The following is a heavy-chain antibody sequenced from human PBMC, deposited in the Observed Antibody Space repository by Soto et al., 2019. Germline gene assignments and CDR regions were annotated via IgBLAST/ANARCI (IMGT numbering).Heavy chain of an antibody. CDR3: AGNYYDSSGYYSYWFDP. J-gene: IGHJ5*02. D-gene: IGHD3-22*01. CDR1: GFTFSDYY. CDR2: ISSSSSYT. V-gene: IGHV3-11*06. Sequence: GGSLRLSCAASGFTFSDYYMSWIRQAPGKGLEWVSYISSSSSYTNYADSVKGRFTISRGNAKNSLYLQMNSLRAEDTAVYYCAGNYYDSSGYYSYWFDPWGQGTLVTVSS.